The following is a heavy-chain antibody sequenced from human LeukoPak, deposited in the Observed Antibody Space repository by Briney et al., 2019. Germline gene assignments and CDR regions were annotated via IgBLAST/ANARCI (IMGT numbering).Heavy chain of an antibody. CDR3: ARHQGSGSHPFRYDYYMDV. D-gene: IGHD3-10*01. CDR2: IYPGVSDT. CDR1: GYIFTTYW. V-gene: IGHV5-51*01. J-gene: IGHJ6*03. Sequence: GESLKISCQGSGYIFTTYWIGWGRQMPGPGLEWMGIIYPGVSDTKYSPSFQGQVTISADTSTSTAYLQWGSLKASDTAMYYCARHQGSGSHPFRYDYYMDVWGKGTTVTVSS.